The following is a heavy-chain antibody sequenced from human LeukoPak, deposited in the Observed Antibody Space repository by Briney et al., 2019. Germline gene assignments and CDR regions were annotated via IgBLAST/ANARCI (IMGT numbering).Heavy chain of an antibody. CDR3: ARSSVAGGWFDP. V-gene: IGHV1-8*01. D-gene: IGHD6-19*01. CDR2: MNPNSGNT. CDR1: GYTFTSYD. J-gene: IGHJ5*02. Sequence: ASVKVSCKASGYTFTSYDINWVRQATGQGLEWMGWMNPNSGNTGYAQKFQGRVTMTRNISISTAYMELSSLRSEDTAVYYCARSSVAGGWFDPWGQGTLVTVSS.